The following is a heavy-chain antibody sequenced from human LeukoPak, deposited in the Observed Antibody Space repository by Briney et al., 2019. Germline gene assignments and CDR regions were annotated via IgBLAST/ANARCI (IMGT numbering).Heavy chain of an antibody. CDR3: ARDGSDREYFDS. CDR2: ISGNASTI. CDR1: GFTFINYE. Sequence: PGGSLRLSCAASGFTFINYEMNWVRQAPGRGLEWVSFISGNASTIYYADSLKGRFTISRDNAKNSLYLQMNNLRAEDTAVCYYARDGSDREYFDSWGQGTLVTVSS. J-gene: IGHJ4*02. D-gene: IGHD6-19*01. V-gene: IGHV3-48*03.